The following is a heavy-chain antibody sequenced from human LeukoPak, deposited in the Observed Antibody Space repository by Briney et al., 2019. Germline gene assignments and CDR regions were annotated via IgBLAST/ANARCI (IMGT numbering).Heavy chain of an antibody. J-gene: IGHJ4*02. V-gene: IGHV3-66*01. Sequence: GGSLRLSCAASGFSVSGNYMNWVRQAPGKGLEWVSVIYSGGNTYYADSVKGRLTVSRDNYKNTVYLQMNSLRAEDTAVYYCARDLRLNGGYWGQGTLVTVSS. CDR3: ARDLRLNGGY. CDR2: IYSGGNT. D-gene: IGHD3-16*01. CDR1: GFSVSGNY.